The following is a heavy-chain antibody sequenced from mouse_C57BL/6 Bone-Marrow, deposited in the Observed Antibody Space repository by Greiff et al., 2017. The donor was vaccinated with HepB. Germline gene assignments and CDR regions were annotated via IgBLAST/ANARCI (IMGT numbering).Heavy chain of an antibody. V-gene: IGHV5-12*01. CDR2: ISNGGGST. D-gene: IGHD4-1*02. CDR3: ASLNWDAMDY. CDR1: GFTFSDYY. Sequence: DVHLVESGGGLVQPGGSLKLSCAASGFTFSDYYMYWVRQTPEKRLEWVAYISNGGGSTYYPDTVKGRFTLSRDNAKNTLYLQMSRLKSEDTAMYYCASLNWDAMDYWGQGTSVTVSS. J-gene: IGHJ4*01.